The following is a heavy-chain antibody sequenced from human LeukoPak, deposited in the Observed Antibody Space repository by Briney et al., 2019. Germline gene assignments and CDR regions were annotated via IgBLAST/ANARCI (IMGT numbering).Heavy chain of an antibody. CDR2: TYYSGST. D-gene: IGHD3-10*01. CDR1: GGSISSYY. J-gene: IGHJ4*02. V-gene: IGHV4-59*01. Sequence: SETLSLTCTVSGGSISSYYWSWIRQPPGKGLEWIGYTYYSGSTNYNPSLKSRVTISVDTSKNQFSLKLSSVTAADTAVYYCARGSNYYGSGDLDYWGQGTLVTVSS. CDR3: ARGSNYYGSGDLDY.